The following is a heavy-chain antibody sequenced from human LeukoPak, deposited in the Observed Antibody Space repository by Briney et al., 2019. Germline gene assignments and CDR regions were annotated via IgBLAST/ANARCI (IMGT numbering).Heavy chain of an antibody. V-gene: IGHV3-74*01. CDR3: ARDSSGDYGLYGNWFDP. J-gene: IGHJ5*02. Sequence: GGSLRLSCAASGFTFSNYWMHWVRHAPGKGLVWVSRINSDGINTSYADSVKGRFTISRDNAKNTLNLQMNSLRAEDTAVYYCARDSSGDYGLYGNWFDPWGQGTLVSVSS. D-gene: IGHD4-17*01. CDR1: GFTFSNYW. CDR2: INSDGINT.